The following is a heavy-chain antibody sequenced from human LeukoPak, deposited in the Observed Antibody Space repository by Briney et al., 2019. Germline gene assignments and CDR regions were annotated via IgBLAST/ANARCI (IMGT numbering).Heavy chain of an antibody. CDR2: INHSGST. CDR1: GGSFSGYY. CDR3: ARGVGATEGDAFDI. V-gene: IGHV4-34*01. D-gene: IGHD1-26*01. Sequence: PSETLSLTCAVYGGSFSGYYWSWIRQPPGKGLEWIGGINHSGSTNYNPSLKSRVTISVDTSKNQFSLKLSSVTAADTAVYYCARGVGATEGDAFDIWGQGTMVTVSS. J-gene: IGHJ3*02.